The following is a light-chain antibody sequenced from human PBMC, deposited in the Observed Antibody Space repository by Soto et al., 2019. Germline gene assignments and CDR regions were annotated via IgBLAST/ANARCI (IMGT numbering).Light chain of an antibody. Sequence: QSVLTQPPSVSAAPGQKVTISCSGSSSNIGNNYVSWYQQLPGTAPKVLIYDDSKRPSGIPDRFSGSKSGTSATLGITGLQTGDEANYYCGTWDSSLSGIVLGGGTQLTVL. CDR1: SSNIGNNY. CDR3: GTWDSSLSGIV. V-gene: IGLV1-51*01. J-gene: IGLJ7*01. CDR2: DDS.